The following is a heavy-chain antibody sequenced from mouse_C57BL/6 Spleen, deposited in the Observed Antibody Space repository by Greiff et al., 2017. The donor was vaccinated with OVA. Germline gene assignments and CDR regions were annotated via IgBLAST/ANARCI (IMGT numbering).Heavy chain of an antibody. V-gene: IGHV1-64*01. CDR2: IHPNSGST. CDR1: GYTFTSYW. Sequence: VQLQQPGAELVKPGASVKLSCKASGYTFTSYWMHWVKQRPGQGLEWIGMIHPNSGSTNYNEKFKSKATLTVDKSSSTAYMQLSSLTSEDSAVYDCARIPFYYYGSSLRYLYFDVWGTGTTVTVSS. J-gene: IGHJ1*03. D-gene: IGHD1-1*01. CDR3: ARIPFYYYGSSLRYLYFDV.